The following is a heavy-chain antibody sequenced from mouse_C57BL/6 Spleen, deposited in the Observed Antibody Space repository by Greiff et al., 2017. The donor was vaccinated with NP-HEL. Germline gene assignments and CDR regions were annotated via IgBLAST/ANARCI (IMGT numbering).Heavy chain of an antibody. CDR2: ISDGGSYT. Sequence: EVKLVESGGGLVKPGGSLKLSCAASGFTFSSYAMSWVRQTPEKRLEWVATISDGGSYTYYPDNVKGRFTISRDNAKNNLYLQMSHLKSEDTAMYYCARWLLRYFDYWGQGTTLTVSS. CDR1: GFTFSSYA. J-gene: IGHJ2*01. CDR3: ARWLLRYFDY. V-gene: IGHV5-4*03. D-gene: IGHD2-3*01.